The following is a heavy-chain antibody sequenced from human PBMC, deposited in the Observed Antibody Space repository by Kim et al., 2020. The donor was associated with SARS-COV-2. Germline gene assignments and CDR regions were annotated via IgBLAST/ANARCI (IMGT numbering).Heavy chain of an antibody. Sequence: GGSLRLSCAASGFTFSSFWMNWVRQTPGKGLEWVANIKQDGGEIYYVDSVKGRFTISRDNAKNSVYLQMNSLRAEDTAVYFCARAPYYYGSGGGMDVWGQGTTVTVSS. J-gene: IGHJ6*02. CDR2: IKQDGGEI. CDR3: ARAPYYYGSGGGMDV. D-gene: IGHD3-10*01. CDR1: GFTFSSFW. V-gene: IGHV3-7*01.